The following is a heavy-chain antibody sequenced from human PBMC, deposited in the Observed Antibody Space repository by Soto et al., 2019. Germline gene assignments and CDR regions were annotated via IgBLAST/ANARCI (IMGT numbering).Heavy chain of an antibody. D-gene: IGHD3-10*01. V-gene: IGHV4-31*03. CDR2: IYYSGST. CDR3: ALFGGGHYYYGMDV. J-gene: IGHJ6*02. Sequence: LSLTCTVSGGSISSGGYYWSWIRQHPGKGLEWIGYIYYSGSTYYNPSLKSRVTISVDTSKNQFSLKLSSVTAADTAVYYCALFGGGHYYYGMDVWGQGTTVTVSS. CDR1: GGSISSGGYY.